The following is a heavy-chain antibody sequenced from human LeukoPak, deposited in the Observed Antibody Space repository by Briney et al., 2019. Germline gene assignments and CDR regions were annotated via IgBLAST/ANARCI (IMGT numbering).Heavy chain of an antibody. D-gene: IGHD3-10*01. CDR1: GGSINSYY. Sequence: SETLSLTCTVSGGSINSYYWTWIRQPPGKGLELIGHVYYSGSTYYSPSPKSRVTISVDTSKNQFSLKLSSVTAADTAVYYCARVTVSGSYYYPFPYWGQGTLVTVSS. J-gene: IGHJ4*02. CDR3: ARVTVSGSYYYPFPY. V-gene: IGHV4-59*01. CDR2: VYYSGST.